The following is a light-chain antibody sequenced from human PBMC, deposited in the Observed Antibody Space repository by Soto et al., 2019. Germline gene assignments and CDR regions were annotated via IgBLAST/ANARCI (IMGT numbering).Light chain of an antibody. CDR2: AAS. Sequence: DIQMTQSPSSLSASVGDRVTITCRASQSISSYLNWYQQKPGTAPKLLIYAASSLQSGVPSRFSGSGSGTDITLTISSLQPEDFATYYCQQSYSTLLTFGGGTKVEIK. V-gene: IGKV1-39*01. CDR1: QSISSY. J-gene: IGKJ4*01. CDR3: QQSYSTLLT.